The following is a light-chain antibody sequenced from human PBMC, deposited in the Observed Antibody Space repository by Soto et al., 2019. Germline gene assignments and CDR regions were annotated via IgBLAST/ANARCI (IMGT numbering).Light chain of an antibody. CDR1: QSVSSNY. V-gene: IGKV3-20*01. Sequence: EIVLTQSPGTLSLSPGEIATLSFSASQSVSSNYLAWYQQKPGQAPRLLIYGASTRATGIPDRFSGSGSGTDFTLTISRLEPEDSAVYYCQQYGSSPTWTFGQGTKVDI. CDR2: GAS. J-gene: IGKJ1*01. CDR3: QQYGSSPTWT.